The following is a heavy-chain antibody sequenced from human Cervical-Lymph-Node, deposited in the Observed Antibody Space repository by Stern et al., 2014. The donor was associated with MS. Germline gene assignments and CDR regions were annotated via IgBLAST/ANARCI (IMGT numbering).Heavy chain of an antibody. D-gene: IGHD2-2*01. J-gene: IGHJ5*01. CDR1: GGSISSGGYF. CDR3: ARKGAIVPAAIENWFDS. V-gene: IGHV4-31*03. Sequence: QLQLQESGPGLVKPSQTLSLTCTVSGGSISSGGYFSSWIRQHPGKGLEWIGFIYHRGSTYYSPSLKSRVPISVDTSKNQFSLNLNSVTAADTAVYYCARKGAIVPAAIENWFDSWGQGILVTVSS. CDR2: IYHRGST.